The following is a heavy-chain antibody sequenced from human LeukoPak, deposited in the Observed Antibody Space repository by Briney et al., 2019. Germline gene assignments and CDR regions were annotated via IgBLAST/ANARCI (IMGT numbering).Heavy chain of an antibody. CDR1: GYTFTSYD. J-gene: IGHJ4*02. V-gene: IGHV1-8*01. CDR3: VSGVRLGELSFFDY. D-gene: IGHD3-16*02. Sequence: GASVKVSRKASGYTFTSYDINWVRQATGQGLEWMGWMNPNSGNTGYAQKFQGRVTMTRNTSISTAYTELSSLRSEDTAVYYCVSGVRLGELSFFDYWGQGTLVTVSS. CDR2: MNPNSGNT.